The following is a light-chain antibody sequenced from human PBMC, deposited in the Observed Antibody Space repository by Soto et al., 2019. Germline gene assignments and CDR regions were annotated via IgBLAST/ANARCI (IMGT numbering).Light chain of an antibody. CDR2: IAS. V-gene: IGKV3-20*01. CDR3: QQYSSSPHT. J-gene: IGKJ4*01. CDR1: QSVGNNF. Sequence: EVVLTQSPGTLSLSPGERATLSCRASQSVGNNFLAWYQQQPGQAPRLLIYIASNRATGTPDRFSGSGSGTEFTLTISSLETEDVAMYYCQQYSSSPHTFGGGTKVEIK.